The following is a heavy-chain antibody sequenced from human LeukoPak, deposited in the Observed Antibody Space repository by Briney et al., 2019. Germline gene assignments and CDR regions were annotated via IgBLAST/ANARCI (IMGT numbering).Heavy chain of an antibody. CDR3: AKGGLWFRNLLVPL. D-gene: IGHD3-10*01. CDR1: GFTFSSYG. Sequence: PGGSLRLSCAASGFTFSSYGMHWVRQAPGKGLEWVAVISYDGSKKYYADSVKGRFTISRDNSKNTLYLQMNSLRVEDTAVHYCAKGGLWFRNLLVPLWGQGTLVTVSS. J-gene: IGHJ4*02. CDR2: ISYDGSKK. V-gene: IGHV3-30*18.